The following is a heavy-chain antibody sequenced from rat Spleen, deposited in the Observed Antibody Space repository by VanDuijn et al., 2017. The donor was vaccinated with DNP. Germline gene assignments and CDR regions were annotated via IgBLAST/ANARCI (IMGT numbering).Heavy chain of an antibody. Sequence: VQLKESGPGLVKPSQSLSLTCSVTGYSITSTYWGWIRKFPGNKMEWVGHISYSGSTSYNPSLKSRISITRDTSKNQFFLHLNSVTTEDTATYFCARWNIGTTTLDYWGQGVMVTVSS. CDR1: GYSITSTY. D-gene: IGHD1-5*01. CDR3: ARWNIGTTTLDY. V-gene: IGHV3-1*01. CDR2: ISYSGST. J-gene: IGHJ2*01.